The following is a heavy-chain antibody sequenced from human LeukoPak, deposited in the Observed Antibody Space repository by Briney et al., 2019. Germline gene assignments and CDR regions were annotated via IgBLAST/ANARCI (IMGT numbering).Heavy chain of an antibody. J-gene: IGHJ4*02. V-gene: IGHV1-69*01. CDR2: IIPIFGTA. CDR3: ARGSRFTVRPSNPTLGYFDY. CDR1: GGSFSSYA. Sequence: SVKVSCKASGGSFSSYAIRWVREAPGQGLEWMEGIIPIFGTANYAQKFQGRVTITADESTSTAYMELSSLRSEDTAVYYCARGSRFTVRPSNPTLGYFDYWGQGTLVTVSS. D-gene: IGHD3-16*02.